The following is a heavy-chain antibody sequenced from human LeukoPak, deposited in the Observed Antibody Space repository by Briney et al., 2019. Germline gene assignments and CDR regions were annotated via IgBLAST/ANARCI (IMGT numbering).Heavy chain of an antibody. CDR2: ITSSSSYI. Sequence: GGSLRLSCAASGFTFSSYNMNWVRQAPGKGLEWVSSITSSSSYIYYADSVKGRFTISRDNAKNSLYLQMNSLRAEDTAVYYCARENWTNDYWGQGTLVTVSS. D-gene: IGHD1-1*01. CDR1: GFTFSSYN. V-gene: IGHV3-21*01. CDR3: ARENWTNDY. J-gene: IGHJ4*02.